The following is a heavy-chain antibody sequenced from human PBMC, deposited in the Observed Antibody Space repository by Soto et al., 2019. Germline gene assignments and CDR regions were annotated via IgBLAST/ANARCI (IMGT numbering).Heavy chain of an antibody. CDR2: ISSNGDST. CDR3: VHPRSTVQIPPT. J-gene: IGHJ5*02. D-gene: IGHD4-17*01. Sequence: GGSLRLSCSASGFTFSMFSMHWVRQAPGKGLEYVSGISSNGDSTYYADSVKGRFTISRDNSKNTLYLQMSSLRAVDTAVYYCVHPRSTVQIPPTWGQGTLVAVSS. CDR1: GFTFSMFS. V-gene: IGHV3-64D*06.